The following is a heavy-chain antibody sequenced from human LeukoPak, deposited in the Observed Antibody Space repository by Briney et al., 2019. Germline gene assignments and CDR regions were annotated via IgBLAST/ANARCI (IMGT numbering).Heavy chain of an antibody. CDR1: GFTFSTFS. CDR3: ARDGRKLRDGYNY. D-gene: IGHD5-24*01. V-gene: IGHV3-48*04. J-gene: IGHJ4*02. Sequence: VGSLRLSCAASGFTFSTFSMNWVRQAPGKGPEWVSYISSSSSTTYYADSVKGRFTISRDNAKNSLYLQMNSLRAEDTAVYYCARDGRKLRDGYNYGGQGTLVTVSS. CDR2: ISSSSSTT.